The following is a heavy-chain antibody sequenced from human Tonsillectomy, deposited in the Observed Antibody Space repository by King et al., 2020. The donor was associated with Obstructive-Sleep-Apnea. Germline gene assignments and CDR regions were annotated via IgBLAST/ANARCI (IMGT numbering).Heavy chain of an antibody. V-gene: IGHV3-30*18. CDR1: GFTFRSHG. D-gene: IGHD3-22*01. Sequence: VQLVESGGGVVQPGRSLRLSCAASGFTFRSHGIHWVRQAPGKGLEWVTFISYDGSNKYFADSVKGRFTISRDNSENTLLLQMNSLRAEDTAIYYCAKDMAPGVYDSSGYYFDYWGQGTLVTVSS. J-gene: IGHJ4*02. CDR2: ISYDGSNK. CDR3: AKDMAPGVYDSSGYYFDY.